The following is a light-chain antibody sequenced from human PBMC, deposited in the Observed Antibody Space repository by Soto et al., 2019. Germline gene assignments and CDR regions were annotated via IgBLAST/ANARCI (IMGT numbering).Light chain of an antibody. Sequence: IVFTQSACTLSLYPGERATLSCRASQSVSSYLAWYQQKPGQAPGLLIYDASNRATGIPARFSGSGSGTDFTLTISSLEPEDFAVYYCQQRSNWWTFGQGTKADIK. J-gene: IGKJ1*01. CDR1: QSVSSY. CDR2: DAS. V-gene: IGKV3-11*01. CDR3: QQRSNWWT.